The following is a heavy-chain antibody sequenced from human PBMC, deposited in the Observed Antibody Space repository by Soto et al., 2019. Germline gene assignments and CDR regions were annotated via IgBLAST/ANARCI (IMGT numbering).Heavy chain of an antibody. J-gene: IGHJ3*01. CDR3: AGEHVLMVDSYDAFNV. CDR1: GFALDTYD. CDR2: IATGGDRI. V-gene: IGHV3-48*03. Sequence: EEQLVESGGDLVQPGGSLRLSCTSSGFALDTYDMNWVRLAPGKDLEWISHIATGGDRIYYADSVKGRFTISRDNARNSLDLQMTSLRDDDTALYCCAGEHVLMVDSYDAFNVWGQGTLVTVSS. D-gene: IGHD3-10*01.